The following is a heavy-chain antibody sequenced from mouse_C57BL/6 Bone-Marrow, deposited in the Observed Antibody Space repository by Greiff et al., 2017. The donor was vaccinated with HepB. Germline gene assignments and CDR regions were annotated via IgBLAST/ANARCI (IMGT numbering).Heavy chain of an antibody. CDR3: ARSGYYYGSSFDY. J-gene: IGHJ2*01. D-gene: IGHD1-1*01. CDR2: INPSSGYT. Sequence: QVQLKQSGAELARPGASVKMSCKASGYTFPSYPLPWVKQGPGQGLEWIGYINPSSGYTKYNQKFKDKATLTADKSSSTAYMQLSSLTSEDSAVYYCARSGYYYGSSFDYWGQGTTLTVSS. V-gene: IGHV1-4*01. CDR1: GYTFPSYP.